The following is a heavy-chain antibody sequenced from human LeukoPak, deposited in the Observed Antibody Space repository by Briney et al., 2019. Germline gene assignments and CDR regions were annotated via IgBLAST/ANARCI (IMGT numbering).Heavy chain of an antibody. Sequence: SETLSLTCTVSGGSITNYYWNWIRQPPGKGLEWIGYISYTGSTNYNPSLKSRVTLSIDTSKSQFSLNLRSVTAADTATYYCGRSKGSGNYFDSWGQRTLVTVSS. CDR2: ISYTGST. J-gene: IGHJ4*02. CDR1: GGSITNYY. CDR3: GRSKGSGNYFDS. D-gene: IGHD3-10*01. V-gene: IGHV4-59*01.